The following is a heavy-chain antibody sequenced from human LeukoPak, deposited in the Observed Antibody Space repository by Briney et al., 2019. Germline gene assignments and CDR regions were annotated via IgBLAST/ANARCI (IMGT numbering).Heavy chain of an antibody. CDR3: ARDPGRVQGVAYYFDY. Sequence: GGSLRLSCAASGFTFSSYGMHWVRQAPGKGLEWVAVIWYDGSNKYYADSVKGRFTISRDNSKNTLYLQMNSLRAEDTAVYYCARDPGRVQGVAYYFDYWGQGTLVTVSS. CDR1: GFTFSSYG. CDR2: IWYDGSNK. V-gene: IGHV3-33*01. D-gene: IGHD3-3*01. J-gene: IGHJ4*02.